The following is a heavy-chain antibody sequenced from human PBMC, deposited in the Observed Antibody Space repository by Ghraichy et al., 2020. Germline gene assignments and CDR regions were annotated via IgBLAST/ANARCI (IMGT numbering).Heavy chain of an antibody. J-gene: IGHJ5*02. D-gene: IGHD1-20*01. Sequence: MGWMNPYSGTTDYAQKFQGRVTMTRNTSISPAYMELRGLRSEDTAVYYCARATYNWDAWGQGTLVTVSS. V-gene: IGHV1-8*01. CDR2: MNPYSGTT. CDR3: ARATYNWDA.